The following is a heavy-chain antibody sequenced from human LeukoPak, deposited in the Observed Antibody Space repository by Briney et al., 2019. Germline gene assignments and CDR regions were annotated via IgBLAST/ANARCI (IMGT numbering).Heavy chain of an antibody. CDR1: GFSFSKYW. J-gene: IGHJ4*02. CDR2: IKEDGTYT. D-gene: IGHD3-9*01. Sequence: PGGSLRLSCAASGFSFSKYWMHWVRQTPWEGLVWVSRIKEDGTYTSYADSVKGRFTNSRDNARNTVFLQMNSLRAEDTAVYYCARDFDMGITPGDDFDFWGQGTLVTVSS. CDR3: ARDFDMGITPGDDFDF. V-gene: IGHV3-74*01.